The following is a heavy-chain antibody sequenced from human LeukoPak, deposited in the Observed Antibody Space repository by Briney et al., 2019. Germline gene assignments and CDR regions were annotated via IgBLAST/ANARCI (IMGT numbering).Heavy chain of an antibody. D-gene: IGHD3-16*01. Sequence: SQTLSLICTVSGGSIRSGGYYCSWIRQHPGKGLEWIGYIYYSGSTYYNPSLKSQVTISVDTSKNQFSLKLSSVTAADTAVYYCARDYAGLDYWGQGTLVTVSS. J-gene: IGHJ4*02. V-gene: IGHV4-31*01. CDR3: ARDYAGLDY. CDR2: IYYSGST. CDR1: GGSIRSGGYY.